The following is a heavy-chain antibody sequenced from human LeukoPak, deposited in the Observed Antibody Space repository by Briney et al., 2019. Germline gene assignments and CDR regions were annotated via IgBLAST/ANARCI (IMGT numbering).Heavy chain of an antibody. Sequence: GGSLSLSCAASGFTFSSSRKSWVRLAPGPGQERVANIKLDGSEENYVDSVKGRLTISRDNAKNSLYLQMNSLRVEDTAVYYCVRDRGRASVDYWGQGTLVTVSS. CDR2: IKLDGSEE. V-gene: IGHV3-7*01. D-gene: IGHD1-26*01. CDR3: VRDRGRASVDY. CDR1: GFTFSSSR. J-gene: IGHJ4*02.